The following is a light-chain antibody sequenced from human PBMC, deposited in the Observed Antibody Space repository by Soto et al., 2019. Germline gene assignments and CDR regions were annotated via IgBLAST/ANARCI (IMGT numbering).Light chain of an antibody. V-gene: IGKV3-15*01. CDR2: GIS. CDR3: QQYGSSPPIT. Sequence: EIVMTQSPATLSVSPGESATLSCRASQSVNSNYLAWYQQHPGQPPRLLIYGISTRATGIPARFSGSGSGTEFTLTISSLQSEDFAVYYCQQYGSSPPITFGQGTRLEIK. J-gene: IGKJ5*01. CDR1: QSVNSN.